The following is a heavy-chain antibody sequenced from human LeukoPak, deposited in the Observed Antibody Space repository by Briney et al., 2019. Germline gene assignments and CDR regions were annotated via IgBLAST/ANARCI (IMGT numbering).Heavy chain of an antibody. V-gene: IGHV4-4*07. J-gene: IGHJ3*02. CDR2: IYTSGST. D-gene: IGHD1-26*01. Sequence: SETLSLTCTVSGGSISSYYWSWIRQPAGKGLVWIGRIYTSGSTNYNPSLKSRVTMSVDTSKNQFSLKLSSVTAADTAVYYCAXXXSVGAFDIWGQGTMVTVSS. CDR3: AXXXSVGAFDI. CDR1: GGSISSYY.